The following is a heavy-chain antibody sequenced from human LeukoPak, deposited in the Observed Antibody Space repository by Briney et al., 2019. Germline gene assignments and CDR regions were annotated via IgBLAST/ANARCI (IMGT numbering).Heavy chain of an antibody. CDR3: ARGSYCDTSGYVNWYFDL. CDR2: IMQGGSEK. V-gene: IGHV3-7*01. J-gene: IGHJ2*01. Sequence: GGSLRLSCAASGFTFSNYWMTWVRQAPGKGLEWVASIMQGGSEKYYVDSVKGRFTISRDNALNSLYLQMNSLRAEDTAVYYCARGSYCDTSGYVNWYFDLWGRGTLVTVSS. CDR1: GFTFSNYW. D-gene: IGHD3-22*01.